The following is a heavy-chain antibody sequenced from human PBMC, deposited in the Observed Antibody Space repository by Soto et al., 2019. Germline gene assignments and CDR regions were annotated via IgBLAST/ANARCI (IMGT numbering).Heavy chain of an antibody. V-gene: IGHV4-4*02. J-gene: IGHJ1*01. CDR3: ARDPYSGSHSNLHD. CDR1: GGSISSSDY. D-gene: IGHD1-26*01. Sequence: QVQLQESGPGQVKPSGTLSLTCAVFGGSISSSDYWSWVRQPPGMGLEWIGQIYHTGSTNYNHFLESQVTISVDKSKNQFSLTLNDVTAADTAVYYCARDPYSGSHSNLHDWGQGTLVTVSS. CDR2: IYHTGST.